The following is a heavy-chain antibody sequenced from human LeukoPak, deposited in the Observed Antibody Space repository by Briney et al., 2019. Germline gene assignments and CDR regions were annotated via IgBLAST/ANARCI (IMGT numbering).Heavy chain of an antibody. Sequence: SETLSLTCTVSGGSISSSSYYWGWIRQPPGKGLEWIGSIYYSGSTYYNPSLKSRVTISVDTSKNQFSLKLSSVTAADTAVYYCARRRYYYGSGRIDYWGQGTLVTVSS. J-gene: IGHJ4*02. CDR3: ARRRYYYGSGRIDY. CDR1: GGSISSSSYY. CDR2: IYYSGST. D-gene: IGHD3-10*01. V-gene: IGHV4-39*01.